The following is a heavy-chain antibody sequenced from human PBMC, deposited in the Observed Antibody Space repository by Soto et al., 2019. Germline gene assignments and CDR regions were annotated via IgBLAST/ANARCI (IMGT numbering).Heavy chain of an antibody. CDR2: ISPNSGDT. J-gene: IGHJ4*01. CDR3: VREMWTSSDPQNFFDY. V-gene: IGHV1-18*01. D-gene: IGHD2-2*01. Sequence: ASVKVSCKASGYRFNRYGIIWVRHAPGQGLELMGYISPNSGDTRYAQNLQGRVTMTTDTSTSTAYMELTSLSSDDSALYYCVREMWTSSDPQNFFDYWGLGSLVTVSS. CDR1: GYRFNRYG.